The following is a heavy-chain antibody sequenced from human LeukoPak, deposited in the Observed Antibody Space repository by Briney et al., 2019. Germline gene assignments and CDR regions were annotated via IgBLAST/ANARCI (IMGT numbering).Heavy chain of an antibody. D-gene: IGHD2-21*01. V-gene: IGHV3-23*01. Sequence: PGGSLRLSCAASGFTFSSYAMSWVRQAPGKGPEWVSAISGSGGSTYYADSVKGRFTISRDNSKNTLYLQMNSLRAEDTAVYYCAKDGLWFDPNNWFDPWGQGTLVTVSS. CDR1: GFTFSSYA. J-gene: IGHJ5*02. CDR2: ISGSGGST. CDR3: AKDGLWFDPNNWFDP.